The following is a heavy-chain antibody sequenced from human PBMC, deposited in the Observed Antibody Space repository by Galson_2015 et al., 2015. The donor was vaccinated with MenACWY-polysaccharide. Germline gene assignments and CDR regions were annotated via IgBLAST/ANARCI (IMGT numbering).Heavy chain of an antibody. CDR2: MNPNSGNT. J-gene: IGHJ4*02. CDR3: ARGSEIHGYSSSSDY. D-gene: IGHD6-13*01. Sequence: SVKVSCKASGYTFTSYDINWVRQATGHGLEWMGWMNPNSGNTGYAQKFQGRVTMTRNTSISTAYMELSSLRSEDTAVYYCARGSEIHGYSSSSDYWGQGTLVTVSS. V-gene: IGHV1-8*01. CDR1: GYTFTSYD.